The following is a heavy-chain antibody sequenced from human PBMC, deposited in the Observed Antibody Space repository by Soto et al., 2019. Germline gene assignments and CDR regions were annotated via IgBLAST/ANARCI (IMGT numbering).Heavy chain of an antibody. V-gene: IGHV4-59*01. Sequence: SETLSLTCTVSGGSISSYYWSWIRQPPGKGLEWIGYIYYSGSTNYNPSLKSRVTISVDTSKNQFSLKLSSVTAADTAVYYCARENLRGSVTEPASINWFDPSGQGTLVTVSS. J-gene: IGHJ5*02. D-gene: IGHD3-10*01. CDR3: ARENLRGSVTEPASINWFDP. CDR1: GGSISSYY. CDR2: IYYSGST.